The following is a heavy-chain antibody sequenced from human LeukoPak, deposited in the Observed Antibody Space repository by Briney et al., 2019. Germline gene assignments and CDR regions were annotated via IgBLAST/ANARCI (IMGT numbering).Heavy chain of an antibody. Sequence: PGGSLRLSCAASGFTFSSYGMHWVRQAPGKGLEWVAVIWYDGSNEYYADSVKGRFTISRDNSKNTLYLQMNSLRAEDTAVYYCAREKVPYSSSWYGLDYWGQGTLVTVSS. D-gene: IGHD6-13*01. V-gene: IGHV3-33*01. CDR1: GFTFSSYG. CDR2: IWYDGSNE. CDR3: AREKVPYSSSWYGLDY. J-gene: IGHJ4*02.